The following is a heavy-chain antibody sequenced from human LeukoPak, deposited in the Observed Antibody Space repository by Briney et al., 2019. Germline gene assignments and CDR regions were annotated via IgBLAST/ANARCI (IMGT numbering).Heavy chain of an antibody. CDR1: GYTFSTYW. V-gene: IGHV3-74*01. Sequence: GGSLRLSCAASGYTFSTYWMHWLRQGPGKGLVWVSRINEDGSSTNYADSVRGRFTISRDNAKNTLYLQMNSLRAEDTAVYYCTRDTFGARDPWGQGTLVTVSS. CDR2: INEDGSST. J-gene: IGHJ5*02. D-gene: IGHD3-10*01. CDR3: TRDTFGARDP.